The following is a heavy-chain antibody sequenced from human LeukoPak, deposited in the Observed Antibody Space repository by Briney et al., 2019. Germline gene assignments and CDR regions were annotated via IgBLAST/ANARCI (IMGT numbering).Heavy chain of an antibody. CDR2: ISGSGGST. J-gene: IGHJ6*03. D-gene: IGHD3-10*01. V-gene: IGHV3-23*01. CDR1: EFTFSDHY. CDR3: AKVWSSHYYYMDV. Sequence: GGSLRLSCAASEFTFSDHYMDWVRQAPGKGLKWVSAISGSGGSTYYADSVKGRFTISRDNSKNTLYLQMNSLRAEDTAVYYCAKVWSSHYYYMDVWGNGTTVTVSS.